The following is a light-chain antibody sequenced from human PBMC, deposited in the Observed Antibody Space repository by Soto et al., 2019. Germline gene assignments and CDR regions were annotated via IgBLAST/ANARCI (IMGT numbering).Light chain of an antibody. J-gene: IGKJ2*01. CDR2: DVS. Sequence: EIQMTQSPSTLSASVGDRVTITCRASQSIENWLAWYQQKPGKAPKLLISDVSGLQRGVPSRFSGSRSGTEFTLTISGLQPDDFATYYCQQYYSYAYPVGHGTKVEI. CDR3: QQYYSYAYP. V-gene: IGKV1-5*01. CDR1: QSIENW.